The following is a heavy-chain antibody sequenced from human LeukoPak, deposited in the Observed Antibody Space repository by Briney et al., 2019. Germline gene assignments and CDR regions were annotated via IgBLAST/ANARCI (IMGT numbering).Heavy chain of an antibody. J-gene: IGHJ6*02. V-gene: IGHV3-66*01. CDR2: IYSGGTT. CDR3: AAKNTWTYGMDV. Sequence: QSGGSLRLSCAASGFIVSSNYMSWVRQAPGKGLEWVSVIYSGGTTYYADSVKGRFTISRDNSKNTLYLQMYSLRAEDTAVYYCAAKNTWTYGMDVWGQGTTVTVSS. CDR1: GFIVSSNY. D-gene: IGHD1/OR15-1a*01.